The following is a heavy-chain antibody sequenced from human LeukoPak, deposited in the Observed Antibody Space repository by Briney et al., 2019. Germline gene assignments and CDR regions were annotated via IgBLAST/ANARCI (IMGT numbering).Heavy chain of an antibody. D-gene: IGHD3-22*01. CDR1: GCSIISYY. CDR2: IYYSGST. CDR3: ARDFRNYYDSSGYYGGGAFDI. V-gene: IGHV4-59*01. Sequence: SWTLSLTCTVSGCSIISYYWSWIRQPPGKGREWVGYIYYSGSTNYNPSLESRVTLSVDASKDQFSLKLSSVTAPDTAVYYCARDFRNYYDSSGYYGGGAFDIWGQGTMISVSS. J-gene: IGHJ3*02.